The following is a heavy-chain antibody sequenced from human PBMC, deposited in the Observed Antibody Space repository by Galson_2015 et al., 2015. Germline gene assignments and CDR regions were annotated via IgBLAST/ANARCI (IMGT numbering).Heavy chain of an antibody. D-gene: IGHD6-19*01. Sequence: SLRLSCAASGFTFSSYAMSWVRQAPGKGLEWVSSISSSGGSTYYADSVKGRFTTSRDNSKNTLYLQMNSLRAEDTAVYYCAKYISSGRRYFDYWGQGTLVTVSS. CDR1: GFTFSSYA. CDR3: AKYISSGRRYFDY. J-gene: IGHJ4*02. CDR2: ISSSGGST. V-gene: IGHV3-23*01.